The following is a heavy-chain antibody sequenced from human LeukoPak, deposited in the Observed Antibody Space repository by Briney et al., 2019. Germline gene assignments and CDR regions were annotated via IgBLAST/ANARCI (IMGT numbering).Heavy chain of an antibody. J-gene: IGHJ4*02. CDR3: ARRAGDYSHPYDY. CDR1: GFTVSSNS. V-gene: IGHV3-53*01. Sequence: PGGSLRLSCTVSGFTVSSNSMSWVRQAPGKGLEWVSFIYSGGNTHNSDSVKGRFTISRDNSKNTLYRQMNSLRAEDTAVYYCARRAGDYSHPYDYWGQGTLVTVSS. CDR2: IYSGGNT. D-gene: IGHD3-22*01.